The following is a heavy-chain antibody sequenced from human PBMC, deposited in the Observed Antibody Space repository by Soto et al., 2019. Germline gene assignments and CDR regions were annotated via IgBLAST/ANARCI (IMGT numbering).Heavy chain of an antibody. Sequence: PGGSLRLSCAASGFTFDDYAMYWVRQVPGKGLEWVSGISWNSGRIGYADSVKGRFTISRDNAKNSLYLQMNSLRPEDTALYYCKKARLWGGDGYNSYYYNAMDVWGKGTTVTVS. CDR3: KKARLWGGDGYNSYYYNAMDV. J-gene: IGHJ6*04. D-gene: IGHD3-16*01. CDR2: ISWNSGRI. V-gene: IGHV3-9*01. CDR1: GFTFDDYA.